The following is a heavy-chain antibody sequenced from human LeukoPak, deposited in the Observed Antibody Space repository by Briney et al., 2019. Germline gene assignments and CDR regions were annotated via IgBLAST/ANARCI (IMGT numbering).Heavy chain of an antibody. Sequence: NPSETLSLTCTVSGGSISSYYWSWIRQPPGKGLEWIGYIYYSGSTNYNPSLKSRVTISVDTSKNQFSLKLSSVTAADTAVYYCARVGSWELLGFDIWGQGTMVTVSS. D-gene: IGHD1-26*01. CDR2: IYYSGST. CDR1: GGSISSYY. V-gene: IGHV4-59*01. CDR3: ARVGSWELLGFDI. J-gene: IGHJ3*02.